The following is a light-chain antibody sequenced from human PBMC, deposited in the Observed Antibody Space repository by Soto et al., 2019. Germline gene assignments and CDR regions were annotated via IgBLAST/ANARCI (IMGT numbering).Light chain of an antibody. Sequence: DIVLTQSPVTQSLSPGERATLSCRASQSVSTNLAWYQQTPGQAPRLLIYEASNRATGIPARFSGSGSGTDFTLTISSLEPEDFAVYYCQQSSNWPPTFGQGTKVEIK. V-gene: IGKV3-11*01. CDR1: QSVSTN. J-gene: IGKJ1*01. CDR3: QQSSNWPPT. CDR2: EAS.